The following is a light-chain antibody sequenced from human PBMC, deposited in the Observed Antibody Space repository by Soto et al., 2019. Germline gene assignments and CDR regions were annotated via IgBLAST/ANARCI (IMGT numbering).Light chain of an antibody. CDR2: SAS. V-gene: IGKV1-6*01. CDR1: QGIRND. Sequence: AIQMTQSPSSLSASIGDGVTITCRASQGIRNDLGWYQQKPGKAPKLLIYSASSLQSGVPSRFSGSGSGTDFTLTISSLQPEDFATYLCLQDHTSPLTFGQGTKVDIK. CDR3: LQDHTSPLT. J-gene: IGKJ1*01.